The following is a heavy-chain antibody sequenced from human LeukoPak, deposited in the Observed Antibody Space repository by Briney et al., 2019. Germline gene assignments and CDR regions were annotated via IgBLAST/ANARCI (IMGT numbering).Heavy chain of an antibody. V-gene: IGHV3-21*01. Sequence: GGSLRLSCAASGFTFSSYSMNWVRQAPGKGLEWVSSISSSSSYIYYADSVKGRFTISRDNAKNSLYLQMNSLRAEDTAVYYCAKDRWLQGYFDYWGQGTLVTVSS. CDR1: GFTFSSYS. CDR3: AKDRWLQGYFDY. J-gene: IGHJ4*02. CDR2: ISSSSSYI. D-gene: IGHD5-24*01.